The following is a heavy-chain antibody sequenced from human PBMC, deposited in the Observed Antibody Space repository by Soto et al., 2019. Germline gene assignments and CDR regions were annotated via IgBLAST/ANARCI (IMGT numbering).Heavy chain of an antibody. D-gene: IGHD3-3*02. CDR2: IYYSGST. Sequence: QVQLQESGPGLVKPSETLSLTCTVSGGSISSYYWSWIRQPPGKGLEWIGYIYYSGSTNYNPSLKSRVTISVDTSKNQFSLKLSSVTAAYTAVYYCARVYGNPIFTPYYFDYWGQGTLVTVSS. J-gene: IGHJ4*02. CDR1: GGSISSYY. V-gene: IGHV4-59*01. CDR3: ARVYGNPIFTPYYFDY.